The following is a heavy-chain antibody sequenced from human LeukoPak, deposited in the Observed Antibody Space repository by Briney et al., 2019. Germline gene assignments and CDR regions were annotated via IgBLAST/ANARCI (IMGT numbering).Heavy chain of an antibody. CDR2: TNAGNGNT. CDR3: ARDGLYYYDSSGYYSDQFDY. J-gene: IGHJ4*02. V-gene: IGHV1-3*01. D-gene: IGHD3-22*01. CDR1: GYTFTSYA. Sequence: ASVKVSCKASGYTFTSYAMHWVRQAPGQRLEWMGWTNAGNGNTKYSQKFQGRVTITRDTSASTAYMELSSLRSEDTAVYYCARDGLYYYDSSGYYSDQFDYWGQGTLVTVSS.